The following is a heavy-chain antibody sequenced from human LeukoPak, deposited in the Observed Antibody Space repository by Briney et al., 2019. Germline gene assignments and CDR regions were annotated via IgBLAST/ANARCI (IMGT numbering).Heavy chain of an antibody. CDR1: GDSISSSY. V-gene: IGHV4-59*01. D-gene: IGHD3-10*01. Sequence: SETLSLTCTVSGDSISSSYWSWIRQPPGKGLEWIGYIYYTGSSYYNPSLKSRATTSIDMSKNRFSLKLSSVTAADTAVYYCAGYGSGSYYKAFDFWGQGILVTVSS. J-gene: IGHJ4*02. CDR2: IYYTGSS. CDR3: AGYGSGSYYKAFDF.